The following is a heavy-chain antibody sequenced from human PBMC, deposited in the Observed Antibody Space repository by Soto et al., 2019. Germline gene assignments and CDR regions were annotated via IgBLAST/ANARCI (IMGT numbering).Heavy chain of an antibody. CDR2: IYSGGST. CDR1: GFTVSSNY. Sequence: EVQLVESGGGLIQPGGSLGLSCAASGFTVSSNYMSWVRQAPGKGLEWVSVIYSGGSTYYADSVKGRFTISRDNSKNTLYLQMNSLRAEDTAVYYCARDRVESGYPEYFQHWGQGTLFTVSS. J-gene: IGHJ1*01. CDR3: ARDRVESGYPEYFQH. D-gene: IGHD3-22*01. V-gene: IGHV3-53*01.